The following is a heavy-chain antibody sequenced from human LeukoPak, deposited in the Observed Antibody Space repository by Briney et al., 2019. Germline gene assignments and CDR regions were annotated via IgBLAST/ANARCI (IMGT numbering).Heavy chain of an antibody. D-gene: IGHD6-19*01. J-gene: IGHJ4*02. CDR1: GGSISSGGYY. V-gene: IGHV4-31*03. CDR3: ARGKVAGTYYFDY. CDR2: IYYSGST. Sequence: PSQTLSLTCTVSGGSISSGGYYWSWIRQHPGKGLEWIGYIYYSGSTYYNPSLKSRVTISVDTSKNQFSLKLSSVTAADTAVYYCARGKVAGTYYFDYWGQGTLVTVSS.